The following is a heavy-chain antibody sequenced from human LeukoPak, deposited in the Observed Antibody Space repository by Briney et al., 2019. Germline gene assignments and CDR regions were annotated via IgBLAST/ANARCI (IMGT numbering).Heavy chain of an antibody. Sequence: SETLSLTCAVSGGSISSSNWWSWVRQPPGKGLEWIGCISSTGSTNYNPSLKSRVTISLDTSKNQVSLKLTSVTAADTALYYCARHLTGWALYYYGMDVWGQGTTVTVSS. CDR2: ISSTGST. J-gene: IGHJ6*02. D-gene: IGHD3-9*01. CDR1: GGSISSSNW. V-gene: IGHV4-4*02. CDR3: ARHLTGWALYYYGMDV.